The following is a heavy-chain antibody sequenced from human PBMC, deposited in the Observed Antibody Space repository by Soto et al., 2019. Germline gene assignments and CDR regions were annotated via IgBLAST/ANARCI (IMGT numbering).Heavy chain of an antibody. D-gene: IGHD3-16*01. CDR1: GGSISFGVYY. CDR3: ARYTYHYARSDYYYGLDV. Sequence: PSETLSLTCTISGGSISFGVYYWTWIRQHPGKVLEWIGYIYYSGSTYYNPSLKSRLTISLDKSQNQFSLNLSSVTAADTAVYYCARYTYHYARSDYYYGLDVWGQGTTVTVSS. J-gene: IGHJ6*02. V-gene: IGHV4-31*03. CDR2: IYYSGST.